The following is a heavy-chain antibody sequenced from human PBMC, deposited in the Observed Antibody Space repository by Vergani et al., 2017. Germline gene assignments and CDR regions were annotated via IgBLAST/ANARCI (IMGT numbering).Heavy chain of an antibody. V-gene: IGHV3-15*07. CDR3: TTDPRYCGDGSCYWLRDHHYYGMDV. J-gene: IGHJ6*02. D-gene: IGHD2-21*01. CDR2: IKSTSDRGTT. Sequence: EVQLVESGGGIVKPGGSLRLSCVASGFSFRNAWMNWVRRTPGKGLEWVGRIKSTSDRGTTEYAAAVKGRYTISRDDSKNTLFLQMNGLKTEDVGVYCCTTDPRYCGDGSCYWLRDHHYYGMDVWGQGTTVTVSS. CDR1: GFSFRNAW.